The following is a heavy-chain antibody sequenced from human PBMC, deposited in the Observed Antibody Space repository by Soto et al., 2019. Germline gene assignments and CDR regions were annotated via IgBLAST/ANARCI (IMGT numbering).Heavy chain of an antibody. CDR1: GGSIGTTSYY. D-gene: IGHD3-9*01. CDR2: TYYSGNT. Sequence: SETLSLTCTVSGGSIGTTSYYWGWIRQPPGKGLEWIGNTYYSGNTYFNPSLRSRGTISVDTSKNQFSLKLSSVTAADSSFFYCASTYYDILTGPFDYWGQGTLVTVSS. CDR3: ASTYYDILTGPFDY. V-gene: IGHV4-39*01. J-gene: IGHJ4*02.